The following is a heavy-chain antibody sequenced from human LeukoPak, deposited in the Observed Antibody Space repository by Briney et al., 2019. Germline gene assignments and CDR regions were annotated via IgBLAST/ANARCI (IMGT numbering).Heavy chain of an antibody. D-gene: IGHD3-10*01. J-gene: IGHJ4*02. Sequence: GGSLRLSCAASGFTFSNYAILWVRQAPGKGLEWVAVISYDGSSKNFADSVKGRFTISRDNSKNTLYLQMNSLRAEDTALYYCAKASGHYYGSGSYYNVDYFDYWGQGTLVTVSS. CDR3: AKASGHYYGSGSYYNVDYFDY. V-gene: IGHV3-30-3*01. CDR1: GFTFSNYA. CDR2: ISYDGSSK.